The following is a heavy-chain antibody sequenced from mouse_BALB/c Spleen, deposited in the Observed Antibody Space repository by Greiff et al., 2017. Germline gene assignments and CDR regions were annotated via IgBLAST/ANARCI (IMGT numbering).Heavy chain of an antibody. J-gene: IGHJ4*01. CDR1: GFTFSNYW. V-gene: IGHV6-6*02. Sequence: EVMLVESGGGLVQPGGSMKLSCVASGFTFSNYWMNWVRQSPEKGLEWVAEIRLKSNNYATHYAESVKGRFTISRDDSKSSVYLQMNNLRAEDTGIYYCTRRAYGNYAYAMDYWGQGTSVTVSS. CDR2: IRLKSNNYAT. CDR3: TRRAYGNYAYAMDY. D-gene: IGHD2-10*02.